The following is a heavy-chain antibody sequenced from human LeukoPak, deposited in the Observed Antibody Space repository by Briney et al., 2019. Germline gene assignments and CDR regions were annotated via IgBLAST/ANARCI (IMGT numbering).Heavy chain of an antibody. J-gene: IGHJ4*02. CDR2: IYPGDSDT. D-gene: IGHD2-15*01. V-gene: IGHV5-51*01. CDR1: GYSFSNYW. CDR3: ARRFCDGGSCYFYDH. Sequence: GESLKISCKGSGYSFSNYWIGWVRQMPGKGLEWMGIIYPGDSDTRYSPSSQGQVTISADKSISTAYLQWSSLKASDTAMYYCARRFCDGGSCYFYDHWGQGTLVTVSS.